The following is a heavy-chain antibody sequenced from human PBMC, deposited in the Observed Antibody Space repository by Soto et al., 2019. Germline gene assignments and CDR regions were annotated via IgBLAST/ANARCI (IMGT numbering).Heavy chain of an antibody. CDR1: GYTFTGYY. Sequence: ASVKVSCKASGYTFTGYYMHWVRQAPGQGLEWMGWINPNSGGTNYAQKFQGWVTMTRDTSISTAYMELSRLRSDDTAVYYCARDQEATIFGVVTPSGMDDWGQRKTVTVSS. D-gene: IGHD3-3*01. V-gene: IGHV1-2*04. CDR2: INPNSGGT. J-gene: IGHJ6*01. CDR3: ARDQEATIFGVVTPSGMDD.